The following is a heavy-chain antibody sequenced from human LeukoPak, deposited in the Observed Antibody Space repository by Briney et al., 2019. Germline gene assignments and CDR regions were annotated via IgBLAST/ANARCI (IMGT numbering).Heavy chain of an antibody. CDR2: MFYSGST. CDR3: ARRVVGRFSPNYIDY. J-gene: IGHJ4*02. D-gene: IGHD3-3*01. CDR1: GCSISSSSHY. Sequence: QSSETLSLTCTVSGCSISSSSHYWDWIRQPPGKGLEWIGTMFYSGSTFYNPSLKNRVTISIDTSKNQFSLKLSSVTAADTAVYYCARRVVGRFSPNYIDYWGQGTLVTVSS. V-gene: IGHV4-39*01.